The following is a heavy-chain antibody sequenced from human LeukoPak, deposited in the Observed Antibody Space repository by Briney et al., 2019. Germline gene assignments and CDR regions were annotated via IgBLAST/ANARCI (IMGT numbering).Heavy chain of an antibody. CDR2: VKSFSDGGTI. J-gene: IGHJ3*02. CDR3: VTERAGAFER. V-gene: IGHV3-15*01. Sequence: GGSLRLSCAASGFTVSDAWMNWVRQTPGKGMEWVGLVKSFSDGGTIDYAAPVKGRFTISGDDTRNTLLLQMNSLTTEDTGFYYCVTERAGAFERWGQGTMVTVSS. CDR1: GFTVSDAW.